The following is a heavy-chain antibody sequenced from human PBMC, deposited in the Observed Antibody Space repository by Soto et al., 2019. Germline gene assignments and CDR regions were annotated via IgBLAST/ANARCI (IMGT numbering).Heavy chain of an antibody. CDR3: AKGSIVVVTVIRPDDAFDI. D-gene: IGHD2-21*02. Sequence: GGSLRLSCAASGFTFSSYGMHWVRQAPGKGLEWVAVISYDGSNKYYADSVKGRFTISRDNSKNTLYLQMNSLRADDTAVYYCAKGSIVVVTVIRPDDAFDIWGQGTMVTVSS. V-gene: IGHV3-30*18. CDR1: GFTFSSYG. J-gene: IGHJ3*02. CDR2: ISYDGSNK.